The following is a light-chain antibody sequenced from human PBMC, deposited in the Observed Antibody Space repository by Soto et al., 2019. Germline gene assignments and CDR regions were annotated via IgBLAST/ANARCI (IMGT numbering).Light chain of an antibody. Sequence: QSALTQPPSASGSPGQSATISCTGTSSDVGGYNYFSWYQQHPGKAPKLMIYAVSKRPSGVPDRFSGSKSGNTASLTVSGLRAEEEAAYYCSSYAGSIVIFGGGTKLTVL. V-gene: IGLV2-8*01. CDR1: SSDVGGYNY. CDR3: SSYAGSIVI. J-gene: IGLJ2*01. CDR2: AVS.